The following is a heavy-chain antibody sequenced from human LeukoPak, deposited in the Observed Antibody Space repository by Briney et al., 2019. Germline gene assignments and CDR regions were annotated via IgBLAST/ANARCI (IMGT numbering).Heavy chain of an antibody. CDR2: IYSGGTI. Sequence: GGSLRLSCAASGFTVSSNYMAWVRQAPGKGLEWVSVIYSGGTIYYADSVKGRFTVSRDNSKNTLYLQMNSLRAEDTAVYYCAREGSYDGSTMWYFDYWGQGTLVTVSS. D-gene: IGHD3-22*01. J-gene: IGHJ4*02. V-gene: IGHV3-53*01. CDR1: GFTVSSNY. CDR3: AREGSYDGSTMWYFDY.